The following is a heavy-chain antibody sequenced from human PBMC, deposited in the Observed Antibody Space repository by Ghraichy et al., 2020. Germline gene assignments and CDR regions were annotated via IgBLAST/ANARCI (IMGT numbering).Heavy chain of an antibody. J-gene: IGHJ6*02. CDR1: GGSFSGYY. CDR3: ARGSPVRGVMAYYYYYGMDV. D-gene: IGHD3-10*01. V-gene: IGHV4-34*01. Sequence: SETLSLTCAVYGGSFSGYYWSWIRQPPGKGLEWIGEINHSGSTNYNPSLKSRVTISVDTSKNQFSLKLSSVTAADTAVYYCARGSPVRGVMAYYYYYGMDVWGQGTTVTVSS. CDR2: INHSGST.